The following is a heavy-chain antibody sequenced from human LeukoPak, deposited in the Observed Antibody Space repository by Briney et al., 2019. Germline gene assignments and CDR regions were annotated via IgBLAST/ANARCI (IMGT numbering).Heavy chain of an antibody. V-gene: IGHV3-74*01. Sequence: PGGSLRLSCAASGFTFSNHWMHWVRQAPGKGLVWVSRIKGDGSHTIYADSVKGRFTISRDNAKNTLYLQMKSLRDEDTAVYYCVRDWDHFDFDSWGQGTLVTVSS. D-gene: IGHD1-14*01. CDR2: IKGDGSHT. CDR1: GFTFSNHW. CDR3: VRDWDHFDFDS. J-gene: IGHJ5*01.